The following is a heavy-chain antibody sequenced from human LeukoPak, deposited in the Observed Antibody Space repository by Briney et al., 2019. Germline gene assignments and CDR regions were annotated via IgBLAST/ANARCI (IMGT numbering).Heavy chain of an antibody. Sequence: TSETLSLTCTASGGSISSSSYYWGWIRQPPGKGLEWIGSIYYSGSTYYNPSLKSRVTISVDTSKNQFSLKLSSVTAADTAVYYCARLTRAGRALSYYYDSSGYSYWGQGTLVTASS. V-gene: IGHV4-39*01. CDR2: IYYSGST. CDR3: ARLTRAGRALSYYYDSSGYSY. J-gene: IGHJ4*02. CDR1: GGSISSSSYY. D-gene: IGHD3-22*01.